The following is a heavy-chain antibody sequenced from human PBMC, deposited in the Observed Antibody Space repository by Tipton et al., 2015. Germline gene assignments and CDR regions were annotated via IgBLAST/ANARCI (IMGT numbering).Heavy chain of an antibody. J-gene: IGHJ5*02. Sequence: TLSLTCTVSGGSISSYYWSWIRQPPGKGLEWIGYIYYSGSTNYNPSLKSRVTISVDTSKNQFSLKLSSVTAADTAVYYCARGTVLGRVPWGWFDPWGQGTVVTVSS. CDR3: ARGTVLGRVPWGWFDP. CDR2: IYYSGST. CDR1: GGSISSYY. V-gene: IGHV4-59*01. D-gene: IGHD7-27*01.